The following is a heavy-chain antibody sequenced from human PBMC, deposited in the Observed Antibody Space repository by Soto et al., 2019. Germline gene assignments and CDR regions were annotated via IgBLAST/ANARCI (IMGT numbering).Heavy chain of an antibody. J-gene: IGHJ4*02. CDR2: IYYSGSS. CDR1: GGSISGYY. CDR3: ARQGRCGDYYFDH. D-gene: IGHD4-17*01. Sequence: PSETLSLTCTVSGGSISGYYWSWIRQPPGKGLEWIGYIYYSGSSNYSPSLKSRVTMSVGTSKNQFSLKLSSVTAADTAVYYCARQGRCGDYYFDHWGQGTSVTVSS. V-gene: IGHV4-59*08.